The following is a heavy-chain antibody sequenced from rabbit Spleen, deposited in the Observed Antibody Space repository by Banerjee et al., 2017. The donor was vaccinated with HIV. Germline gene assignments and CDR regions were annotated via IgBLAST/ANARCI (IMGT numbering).Heavy chain of an antibody. CDR1: GFSFSSSYD. CDR3: ARADTIYFRFSL. CDR2: IYTGNNKN. V-gene: IGHV1S45*01. Sequence: QEQLVESGGGLVQPGASLTLTCTASGFSFSSSYDMCWVRQAPGKGLEWIGCIYTGNNKNYYASWAKGRFTISKASSTMVTLQMTSLTAADTATYFCARADTIYFRFSLWGPGTLVTVS. J-gene: IGHJ4*01. D-gene: IGHD8-1*01.